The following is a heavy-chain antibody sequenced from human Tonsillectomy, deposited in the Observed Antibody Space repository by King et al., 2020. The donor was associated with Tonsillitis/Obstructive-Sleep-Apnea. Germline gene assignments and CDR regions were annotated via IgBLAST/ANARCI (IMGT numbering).Heavy chain of an antibody. CDR2: IYYSGST. D-gene: IGHD2-21*02. CDR3: ARQIVVVVTASRTYAFDY. V-gene: IGHV4-39*01. CDR1: GGSISSSSYY. J-gene: IGHJ4*02. Sequence: QLQESGPGLVKPSETLSLTCTVSGGSISSSSYYWGWIRQPPGQGLEWIGSIYYSGSTYYNPSLKSRVTISVDTSKNQFSLKLSSVTAADTAVYYFARQIVVVVTASRTYAFDYWGQGTLVTVSS.